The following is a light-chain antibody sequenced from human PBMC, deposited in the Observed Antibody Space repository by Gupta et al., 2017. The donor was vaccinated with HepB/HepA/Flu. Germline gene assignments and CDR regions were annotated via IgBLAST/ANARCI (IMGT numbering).Light chain of an antibody. J-gene: IGLJ1*01. V-gene: IGLV1-40*01. CDR2: GNS. Sequence: QSVLTQPPSVPAAPGQRITIDCTGSSSNVGARYDVNWYQQLPGKAPKLLIYGNSNRPSGVPDRFSASKSGTSASLAITGLQAEDEADYYCQSYDSRLSGYVFGTGTKVTVL. CDR1: SSNVGARYD. CDR3: QSYDSRLSGYV.